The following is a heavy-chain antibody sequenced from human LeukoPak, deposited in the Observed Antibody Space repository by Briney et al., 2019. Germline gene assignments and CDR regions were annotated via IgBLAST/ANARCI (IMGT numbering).Heavy chain of an antibody. D-gene: IGHD3-10*01. CDR3: ARGAKNTNYYQDYFDQ. CDR2: MSTDEDGRRV. V-gene: IGHV3-48*03. J-gene: IGHJ4*02. CDR1: GFTFSSYE. Sequence: GGSLRLSCAASGFTFSSYEMNWIRQAPGKGLEWLSYMSTDEDGRRVYYADSVKGRFTISRDNAKSSLYLQMNSLRVEDTAVYYCARGAKNTNYYQDYFDQWGQGTLVTVS.